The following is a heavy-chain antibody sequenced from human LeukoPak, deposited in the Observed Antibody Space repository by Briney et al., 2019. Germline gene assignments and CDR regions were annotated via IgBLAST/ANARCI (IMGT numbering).Heavy chain of an antibody. Sequence: SETLSLTCTISGGSISSYYWSWIRQPPGKGLEWIGYIYYSGSTNYNPSLKSRVTISVDTSKNQFSLKLSSVTAADTAVYYCARGFLLAHGGNSDAFDIWGQGTMVTVSS. CDR3: ARGFLLAHGGNSDAFDI. J-gene: IGHJ3*02. CDR2: IYYSGST. CDR1: GGSISSYY. V-gene: IGHV4-59*01. D-gene: IGHD4-23*01.